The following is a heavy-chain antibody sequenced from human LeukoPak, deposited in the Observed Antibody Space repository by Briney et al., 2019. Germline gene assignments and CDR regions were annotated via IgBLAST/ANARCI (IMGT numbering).Heavy chain of an antibody. CDR2: MNPNSGNT. CDR3: ATGITMVRGDFDY. Sequence: ASVKVSCKASGYTFTSYDINWVRQATGQGLEWMGWMNPNSGNTGYAQKFQGRVTMTRNTSISTAYMELSSLRSEDTAVYYCATGITMVRGDFDYWGQGTLVTVSS. CDR1: GYTFTSYD. J-gene: IGHJ4*02. V-gene: IGHV1-8*01. D-gene: IGHD3-10*01.